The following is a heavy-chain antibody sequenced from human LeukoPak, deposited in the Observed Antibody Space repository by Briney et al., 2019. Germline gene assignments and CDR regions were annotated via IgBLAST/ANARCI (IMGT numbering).Heavy chain of an antibody. CDR2: IYYSGST. J-gene: IGHJ5*02. D-gene: IGHD3-9*01. V-gene: IGHV4-59*01. CDR1: GGSISSYY. CDR3: ARDLGDYDTLTGYYPNWFDP. Sequence: PSETLSLTCTVSGGSISSYYWSWIRQPPGKGLEWIGYIYYSGSTNYNPSLKSRVTISVDTSKNQFSLKLSSVTAADTAVYYCARDLGDYDTLTGYYPNWFDPWGQATLVTVSS.